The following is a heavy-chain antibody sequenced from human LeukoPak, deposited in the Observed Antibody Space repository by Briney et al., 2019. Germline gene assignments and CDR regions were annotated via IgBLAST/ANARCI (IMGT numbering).Heavy chain of an antibody. D-gene: IGHD6-19*01. CDR2: IYHSGST. J-gene: IGHJ5*02. V-gene: IGHV4-38-2*01. CDR3: ARLSSGXYGPNWLGP. Sequence: PSETLSLTCAVSGYSISSGYYWGWIRQPPGKGLEWIGSIYHSGSTYYNPSLKSRVTISVDTSKNQFSLKLSSVTAADTAVYYCARLSSGXYGPNWLGPWGQGTLVTVSS. CDR1: GYSISSGYY.